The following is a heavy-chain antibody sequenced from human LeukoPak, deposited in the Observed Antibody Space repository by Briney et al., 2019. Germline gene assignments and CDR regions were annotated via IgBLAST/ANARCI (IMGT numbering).Heavy chain of an antibody. CDR2: IYSSGIP. CDR1: GFAVSSSY. CDR3: ARVPNLIAMDC. Sequence: GGSLRLSCSASGFAVSSSYMTWVRQAPGEGLEWVSVIYSSGIPYYADFVKGRFTIYRDSSKNTLYLEMNSLRPEDSALYFCARVPNLIAMDCWGQGTLVTVSP. V-gene: IGHV3-53*01. J-gene: IGHJ4*02. D-gene: IGHD6-19*01.